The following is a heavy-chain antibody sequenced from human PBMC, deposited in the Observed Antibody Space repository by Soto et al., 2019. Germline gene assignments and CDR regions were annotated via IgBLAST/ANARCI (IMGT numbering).Heavy chain of an antibody. CDR2: ISGSGGST. Sequence: GGSLRLSCAASGFTFSSYAMSWGRQAPGKGLEWVSAISGSGGSTYYADSVKGRFTISRDNSKNTLYLQMSSLRAEDTAVYYCAKVQGSIAVAANLDDWGQGTLVTVSS. J-gene: IGHJ4*02. V-gene: IGHV3-23*01. D-gene: IGHD6-19*01. CDR3: AKVQGSIAVAANLDD. CDR1: GFTFSSYA.